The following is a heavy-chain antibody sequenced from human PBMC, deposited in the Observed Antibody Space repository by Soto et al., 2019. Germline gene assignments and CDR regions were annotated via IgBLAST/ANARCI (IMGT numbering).Heavy chain of an antibody. CDR1: GSTFRNYA. J-gene: IGHJ4*02. D-gene: IGHD4-17*01. CDR2: ISGSGDTT. CDR3: AKGTMTIPFDL. V-gene: IGHV3-23*01. Sequence: LRLSCAASGSTFRNYAMSWVRQAPGKGLEGVSSISGSGDTTYYADSVKGRFTISRDNFKNTLYLQMNSLRADDTAIFYCAKGTMTIPFDLWGQGTLVTVSS.